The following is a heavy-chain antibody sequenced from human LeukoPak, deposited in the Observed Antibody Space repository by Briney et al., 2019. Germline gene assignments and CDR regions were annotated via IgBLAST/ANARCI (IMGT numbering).Heavy chain of an antibody. CDR2: INHSGST. CDR3: ASVVPPAIEVDV. D-gene: IGHD2-2*02. V-gene: IGHV4-34*01. CDR1: GGSFSDYY. Sequence: SETLSLTCAVYGGSFSDYYWSWIRQPPGKGLEWIGEINHSGSTNYNPSLKSRVIISVDTSKNQFSLKLNSVTAADTAVYYCASVVPPAIEVDVWGKGTTVTVSS. J-gene: IGHJ6*04.